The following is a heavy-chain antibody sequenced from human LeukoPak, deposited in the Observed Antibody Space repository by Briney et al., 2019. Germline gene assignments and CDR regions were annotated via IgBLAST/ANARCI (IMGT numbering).Heavy chain of an antibody. Sequence: PSETLSLTCTVSGGSISRGGYYWSWIRQHPGKDLEWIGYIYYSGSTYYNPSLKSRVTISVDTSKNQFSLKLSSVTAADTAVYYCARSEAGAVYYDSSGYPDAFDIWGQGTMVTVSS. J-gene: IGHJ3*02. CDR2: IYYSGST. CDR1: GGSISRGGYY. V-gene: IGHV4-31*03. D-gene: IGHD3-22*01. CDR3: ARSEAGAVYYDSSGYPDAFDI.